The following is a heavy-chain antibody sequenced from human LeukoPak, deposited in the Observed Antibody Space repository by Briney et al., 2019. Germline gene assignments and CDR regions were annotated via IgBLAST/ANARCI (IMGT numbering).Heavy chain of an antibody. V-gene: IGHV3-11*01. CDR3: ARGFTMIPPLYYYGMDV. CDR2: ISNSGSTI. Sequence: GGSLRLSCAASGFTFSDYYMSWIRQAPGKGLEWISYISNSGSTIYYADSVKGRFTISRDNAKNSLYLQMNSLRAEDTAVYYCARGFTMIPPLYYYGMDVWGQGTTVTVSS. D-gene: IGHD3-22*01. J-gene: IGHJ6*02. CDR1: GFTFSDYY.